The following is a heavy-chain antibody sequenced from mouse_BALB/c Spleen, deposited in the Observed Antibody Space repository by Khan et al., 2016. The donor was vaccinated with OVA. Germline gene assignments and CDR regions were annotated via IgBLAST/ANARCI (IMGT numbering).Heavy chain of an antibody. Sequence: QMQLEESGAELAKPGASVKMSCKASGYTFTTYWMHWVKQRPGQGLEWIGYINPTSGYTDYNEKFKERATLSADKSSSTAYMQLSSLTSEDSAVYYCTRDRIDYWGQGTTLTVSS. CDR2: INPTSGYT. CDR3: TRDRIDY. J-gene: IGHJ2*01. V-gene: IGHV1-7*01. CDR1: GYTFTTYW.